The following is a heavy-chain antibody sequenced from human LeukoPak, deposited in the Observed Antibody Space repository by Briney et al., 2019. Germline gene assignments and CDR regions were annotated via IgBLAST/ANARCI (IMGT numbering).Heavy chain of an antibody. Sequence: GGSLRLSCAASGFTFSTYAMSWVRQAPGKGLEWVTDISASGGRTDYADSVKGRFTISRDNSRDTLFLQVNGLRADVTAVYYCAIARVPSGVGYYSDWGQGTLVTVSS. V-gene: IGHV3-23*01. CDR1: GFTFSTYA. CDR3: AIARVPSGVGYYSD. J-gene: IGHJ4*02. CDR2: ISASGGRT. D-gene: IGHD3-22*01.